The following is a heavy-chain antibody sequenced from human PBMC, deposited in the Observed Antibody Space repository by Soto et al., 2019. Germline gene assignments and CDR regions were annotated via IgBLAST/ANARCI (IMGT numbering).Heavy chain of an antibody. CDR1: GYTLTSYA. V-gene: IGHV1-3*01. CDR2: INAGNGNT. Sequence: VQLVQSGAEVKKPGASVKVSCKASGYTLTSYAMHWVRQAPGKRLEWMGWINAGNGNTKYSQKFQGRVNITRDTSASTAYMELSSLRSEDTAVYYCAREDGWNSYYYCMAVWGQGTTFTVSS. J-gene: IGHJ6*02. D-gene: IGHD6-19*01. CDR3: AREDGWNSYYYCMAV.